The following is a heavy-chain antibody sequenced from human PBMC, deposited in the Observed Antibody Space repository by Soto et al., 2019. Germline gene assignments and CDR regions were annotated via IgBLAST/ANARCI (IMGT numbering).Heavy chain of an antibody. CDR3: AKDGEGFYYYDSSGPKSWFDS. J-gene: IGHJ5*01. D-gene: IGHD3-22*01. V-gene: IGHV3-30*18. CDR1: GFTFSSNG. Sequence: GESLRLSCAASGFTFSSNGMHWVRQAPGKGLEWVALISYDGSNKFYADSVKGRFTITRDNSKNTLYLQMNSLRPDDTAVYYCAKDGEGFYYYDSSGPKSWFDSWGQGTRVTVSS. CDR2: ISYDGSNK.